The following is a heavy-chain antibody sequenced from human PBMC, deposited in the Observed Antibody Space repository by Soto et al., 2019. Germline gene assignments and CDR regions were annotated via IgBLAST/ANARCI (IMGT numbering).Heavy chain of an antibody. CDR3: ARAAAGIGEYLSGWFDP. CDR2: IIPILGIA. CDR1: GGTFSSYT. D-gene: IGHD6-13*01. Sequence: QVQLVQSGAEVKKPGSSVKVSCKASGGTFSSYTISWVRQAPGQGLEWMGRIIPILGIANYAQKFQGRVTMTADTSTSTAYMELSSLRSEDTAVYYCARAAAGIGEYLSGWFDPWGQGTLVTVSS. J-gene: IGHJ5*02. V-gene: IGHV1-69*02.